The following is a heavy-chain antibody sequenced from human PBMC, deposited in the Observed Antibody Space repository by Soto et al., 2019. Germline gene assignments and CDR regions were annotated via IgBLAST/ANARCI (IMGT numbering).Heavy chain of an antibody. D-gene: IGHD1-1*01. CDR3: ARTGDGHHDFLDY. J-gene: IGHJ4*02. CDR1: GFTFSSYW. CDR2: VNQDGNED. Sequence: VHLEESGGGLVQPGGSLSLSGAASGFTFSSYWTNWVRQAPGKGLEWVANVNQDGNEDNLLDSVKGRFTIARDNAKNSLFLQMNSLRVDDTAVYYCARTGDGHHDFLDYWGQGALVSVSS. V-gene: IGHV3-7*01.